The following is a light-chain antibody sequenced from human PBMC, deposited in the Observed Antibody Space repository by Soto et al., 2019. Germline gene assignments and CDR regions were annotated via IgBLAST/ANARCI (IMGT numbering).Light chain of an antibody. J-gene: IGKJ1*01. CDR3: QQFIDGWT. CDR1: QSINNR. V-gene: IGKV1-5*01. Sequence: IQMTQSPSTLSASIGDRVTITCRASQSINNRLAWYQQMPGKAPNLLIYDASSLESGVPSRFRSSGSETEFTLTISGLQPDDFATYYCQQFIDGWTFGQGTQVDIK. CDR2: DAS.